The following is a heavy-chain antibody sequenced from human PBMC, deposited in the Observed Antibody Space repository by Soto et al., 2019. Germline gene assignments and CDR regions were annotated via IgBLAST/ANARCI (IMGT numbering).Heavy chain of an antibody. CDR2: IKSKTDGGTT. V-gene: IGHV3-15*01. Sequence: EVQLVESGGGLVKVGGSLRHSCAASGFTFSNAWMSWVRQAPGKGLEWVGRIKSKTDGGTTDYAAPVKGRFTISRDDSKNTLYLQMNSLKTEDTAVYYCTTAHYYGSGSYYYYYYMDVWGKGTTVTVSS. CDR1: GFTFSNAW. CDR3: TTAHYYGSGSYYYYYYMDV. D-gene: IGHD3-10*01. J-gene: IGHJ6*03.